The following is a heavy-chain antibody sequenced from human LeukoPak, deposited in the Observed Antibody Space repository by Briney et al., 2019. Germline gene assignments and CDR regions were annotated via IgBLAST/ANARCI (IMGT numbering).Heavy chain of an antibody. Sequence: GGSLRLSCAASGFTFSDAWMSWVRQAPGKGLEWVGRIKSKTDGGTTNYAAPVKGRFTISRDDSKNTLYLQMNSLKPEDTAVYYCTIRRSTTVPSYWGQGTLVTVSS. J-gene: IGHJ4*02. V-gene: IGHV3-15*01. D-gene: IGHD4-17*01. CDR1: GFTFSDAW. CDR3: TIRRSTTVPSY. CDR2: IKSKTDGGTT.